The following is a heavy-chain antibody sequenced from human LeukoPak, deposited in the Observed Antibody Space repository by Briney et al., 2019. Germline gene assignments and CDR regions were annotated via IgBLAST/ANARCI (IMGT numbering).Heavy chain of an antibody. V-gene: IGHV4-39*01. CDR1: GGSISSSSYY. CDR3: ARLAHSSGWYFDY. D-gene: IGHD6-19*01. J-gene: IGHJ4*02. CDR2: IYYSGNT. Sequence: PSETLSLTCTVSGGSISSSSYYWGWIRQPPGKGLEWIGSIYYSGNTYYNPSLKSRVTISVDTSKNQFSPKLSSVTAADTAVYYCARLAHSSGWYFDYWGQGTLVTVSS.